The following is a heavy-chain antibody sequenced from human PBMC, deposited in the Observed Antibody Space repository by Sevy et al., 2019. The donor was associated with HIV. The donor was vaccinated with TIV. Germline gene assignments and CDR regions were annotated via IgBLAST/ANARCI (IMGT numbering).Heavy chain of an antibody. CDR3: ARLRWDLVVVPGATPGCYFDY. Sequence: SESLSLTCTVSGDSINTYYWSWIRQPPGKGLEWIGYVSHSGNTNYNPSLKSRVSMSLDTSRNQFYLKVKSVTAADTAVYYCARLRWDLVVVPGATPGCYFDYWGQGTLVTVSS. J-gene: IGHJ4*02. CDR2: VSHSGNT. V-gene: IGHV4-59*08. D-gene: IGHD2-2*01. CDR1: GDSINTYY.